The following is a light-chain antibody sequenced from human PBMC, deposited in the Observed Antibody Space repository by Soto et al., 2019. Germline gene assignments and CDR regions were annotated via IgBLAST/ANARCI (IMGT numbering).Light chain of an antibody. CDR1: RNFGSNS. CDR2: DAS. CDR3: QQRSNWPIT. J-gene: IGKJ5*01. Sequence: EIVLTQSPGTLSLSPWGIARRSFRASRNFGSNSLAWYQQKPGQAPRLLIYDASNRATGIPARFSGSGSGTDFTLTISSLEPEDFAVYYCQQRSNWPITFGQGTRLEIK. V-gene: IGKV3-11*01.